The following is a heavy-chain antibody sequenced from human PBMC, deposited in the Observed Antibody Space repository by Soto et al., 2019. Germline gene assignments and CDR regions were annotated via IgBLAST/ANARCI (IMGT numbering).Heavy chain of an antibody. CDR2: INAGNGNT. J-gene: IGHJ6*03. D-gene: IGHD2-8*01. CDR1: GYTFTSYA. Sequence: QVQLVQSGAEVKKPGASVKVSCKASGYTFTSYAMHWVRQAPGQRLEWMGWINAGNGNTKYSQKFQGRVTITRDTSASTAYMELSSLRSEDTAVYYCARSKWMYAVDYYYYYMDVWGKGTTVTVSS. CDR3: ARSKWMYAVDYYYYYMDV. V-gene: IGHV1-3*01.